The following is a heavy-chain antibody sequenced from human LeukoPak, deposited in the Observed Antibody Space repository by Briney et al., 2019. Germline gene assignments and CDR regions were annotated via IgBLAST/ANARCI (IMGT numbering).Heavy chain of an antibody. CDR1: GFTFSSYG. V-gene: IGHV3-30*02. J-gene: IGHJ4*02. CDR2: IRYDGSNK. Sequence: PGGSLRLSCAASGFTFSSYGMHWVRQAPGKGLEWVAFIRYDGSNKYYADSVKGRFTISRDNSKNTLYLQMNSLRAEDTAVYYCAKDLTKRIVATFDYWGQGTLVTVSS. CDR3: AKDLTKRIVATFDY. D-gene: IGHD5-12*01.